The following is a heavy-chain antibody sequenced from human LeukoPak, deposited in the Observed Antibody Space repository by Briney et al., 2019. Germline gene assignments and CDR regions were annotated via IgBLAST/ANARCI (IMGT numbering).Heavy chain of an antibody. D-gene: IGHD2-2*01. CDR1: GGSISSGDSY. V-gene: IGHV4-30-4*08. Sequence: SQTLSLTCTVSGGSISSGDSYWSWIRQPPGKGLEWIGYIYYTGTTYYNPSLKSRVTISVDTSKNQFSLNLTSVTAADTAVYYCARELPGTVGVPAAPFDPWGQGTLVTVSS. CDR2: IYYTGTT. J-gene: IGHJ5*02. CDR3: ARELPGTVGVPAAPFDP.